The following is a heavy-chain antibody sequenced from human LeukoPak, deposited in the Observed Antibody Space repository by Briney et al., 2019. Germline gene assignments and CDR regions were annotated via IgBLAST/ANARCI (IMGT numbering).Heavy chain of an antibody. V-gene: IGHV1-18*01. D-gene: IGHD2-15*01. J-gene: IGHJ1*01. CDR2: ISTYNGNT. Sequence: ASVKVSCKASGYTFTTYGISWVRHAPGQGLEWMGWISTYNGNTNYAQKLQGRVTMTTDTPTSTVYMELRSLRSDDTAVYYCARGGLDCSGGSCYSIEYFHYWGQGTLVTVSS. CDR1: GYTFTTYG. CDR3: ARGGLDCSGGSCYSIEYFHY.